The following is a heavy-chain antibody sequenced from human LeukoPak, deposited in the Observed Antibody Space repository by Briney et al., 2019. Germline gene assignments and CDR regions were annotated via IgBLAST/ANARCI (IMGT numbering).Heavy chain of an antibody. V-gene: IGHV4-34*01. CDR2: INHSGST. J-gene: IGHJ6*03. CDR3: ARRRGSSGPYYYYYMDV. Sequence: GSLRLSCAASGFTFSNYTMNWVRQAPGKGLEWIGEINHSGSTNYNPSLKSRVTISVDTSKNQFSLKLSSVTAADTAVYYCARRRGSSGPYYYYYMDVWGKGTTVTISS. D-gene: IGHD6-19*01. CDR1: GFTFSNYT.